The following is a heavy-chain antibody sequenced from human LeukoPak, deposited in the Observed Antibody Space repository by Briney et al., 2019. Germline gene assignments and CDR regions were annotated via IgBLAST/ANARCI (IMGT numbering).Heavy chain of an antibody. V-gene: IGHV1-69*04. CDR3: ARSLVATIHY. CDR2: IIPILGIA. D-gene: IGHD5-24*01. CDR1: GGTFSSYA. Sequence: SVKVSCKASGGTFSSYATSWVRQAPGQGLEWMGRIIPILGIANYAQKFQGRVTITADKSTSTAYMELSSLRSDDTAVYYCARSLVATIHYWGQGTLVTVSS. J-gene: IGHJ4*02.